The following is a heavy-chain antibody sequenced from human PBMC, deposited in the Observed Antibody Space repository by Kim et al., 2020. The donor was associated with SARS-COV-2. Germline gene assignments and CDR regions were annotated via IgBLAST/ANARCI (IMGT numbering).Heavy chain of an antibody. CDR1: GFTFSSYG. D-gene: IGHD3-16*01. Sequence: GGSLRLSCAASGFTFSSYGMHWVRQAPGKGLEWVAVIWYDGSNKYYADSVKGRFTISRDNSKNTLYLQMNSLRAEDTAVYYCARPGGGAKGGFDYWGQGTLVTVSS. J-gene: IGHJ4*02. V-gene: IGHV3-33*01. CDR3: ARPGGGAKGGFDY. CDR2: IWYDGSNK.